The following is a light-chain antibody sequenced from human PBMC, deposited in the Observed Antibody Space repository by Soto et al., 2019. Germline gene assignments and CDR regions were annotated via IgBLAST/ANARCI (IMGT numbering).Light chain of an antibody. CDR3: QQYGGSPYT. V-gene: IGKV3-20*01. CDR1: QSVSTNY. Sequence: EIVLTQSPGTLSLSPGERATLSCRASQSVSTNYLAWYRQKPGQAPRLLIYGASSRATGIPDRFSGSGSGTDFTLTISRLEPEDFAVYYCQQYGGSPYTFGQGTKLEIK. CDR2: GAS. J-gene: IGKJ2*01.